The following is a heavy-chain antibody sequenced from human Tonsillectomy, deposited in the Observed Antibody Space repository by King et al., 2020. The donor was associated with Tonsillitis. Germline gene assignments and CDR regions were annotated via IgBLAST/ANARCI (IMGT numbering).Heavy chain of an antibody. CDR3: AKLGFSSGWYGYFDY. J-gene: IGHJ4*02. CDR2: ISGSAGST. V-gene: IGHV3-23*04. D-gene: IGHD6-19*01. CDR1: GFTFSSYA. Sequence: VQLVESGGALVQPGGSLRLSCAASGFTFSSYAMTWVRQAPGKGLEWVSAISGSAGSTYYADSVKGRITISRDNSNKTLYLQMNSLRAEDTAVYYCAKLGFSSGWYGYFDYWGQGTLVTVSS.